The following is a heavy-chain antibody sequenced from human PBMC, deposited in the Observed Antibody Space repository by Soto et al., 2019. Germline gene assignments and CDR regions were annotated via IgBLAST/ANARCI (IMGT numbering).Heavy chain of an antibody. V-gene: IGHV3-30*18. CDR1: GFTFSSYG. Sequence: GGSLRLSCAASGFTFSSYGMHWVRQAPGKGLEWVAVISYDGSNKYYADSVKGRFTISRDNSKNTLYLQMNSLRAEDTAVYYCAKERYCSSTSCYAVLDYWGQGTLVTVSS. CDR2: ISYDGSNK. J-gene: IGHJ4*02. CDR3: AKERYCSSTSCYAVLDY. D-gene: IGHD2-2*01.